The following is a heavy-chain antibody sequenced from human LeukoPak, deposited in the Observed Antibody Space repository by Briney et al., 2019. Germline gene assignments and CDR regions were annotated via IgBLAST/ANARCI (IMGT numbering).Heavy chain of an antibody. CDR2: ISGGGGST. V-gene: IGHV3-23*01. D-gene: IGHD3-10*01. CDR3: AYYYGSGSYSY. J-gene: IGHJ4*02. CDR1: GFTFSSYA. Sequence: GGSLRLSCAASGFTFSSYAMSWVRQAPGKGLEWVSAISGGGGSTYYADSVKGRFTISRDNSKNTLYLQMNSLRAEDTAVYYCAYYYGSGSYSYWGQGTLVTVSS.